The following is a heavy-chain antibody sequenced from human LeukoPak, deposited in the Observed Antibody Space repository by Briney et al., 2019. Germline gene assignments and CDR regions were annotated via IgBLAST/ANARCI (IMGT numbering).Heavy chain of an antibody. V-gene: IGHV4-38-2*02. CDR1: GYSISSGYY. Sequence: SETLSLTCTVSGYSISSGYYWGWIRQPPGKGLEWIGSIYHSGSTYYNPSLKSRVTISVDTSKNQFSLKLSSVTAADTAVYYCASLQPKWFDPWGQGTLVTVSS. CDR3: ASLQPKWFDP. J-gene: IGHJ5*02. CDR2: IYHSGST.